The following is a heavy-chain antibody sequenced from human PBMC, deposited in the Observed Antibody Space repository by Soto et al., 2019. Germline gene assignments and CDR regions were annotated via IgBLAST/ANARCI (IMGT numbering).Heavy chain of an antibody. V-gene: IGHV1-3*01. J-gene: IGHJ4*02. D-gene: IGHD2-2*01. CDR1: GYTFTSYA. CDR2: INAGNGNT. CDR3: ARDVVPAAIPYLILGY. Sequence: GASVKVSCKASGYTFTSYAMHWVRQAPGQRLEWMGWINAGNGNTKYSQKFQGRVTITRDTSASTAYMELSSLRSEDTAVYYRARDVVPAAIPYLILGYWGQGTLVTVSS.